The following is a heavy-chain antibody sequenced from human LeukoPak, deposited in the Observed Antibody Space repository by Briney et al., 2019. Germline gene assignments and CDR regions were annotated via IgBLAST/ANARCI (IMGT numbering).Heavy chain of an antibody. Sequence: ASVKVSCKASGYSFTDYDINWVRQATGQGLEWMGWMNPNTGNTDYAQKFQGRVTTTRDTSISTAYMELSGLRSDDTAIYYCAGGWEPYDYWFDPWGQGTLVTVSS. CDR2: MNPNTGNT. V-gene: IGHV1-8*01. D-gene: IGHD5-12*01. CDR1: GYSFTDYD. CDR3: AGGWEPYDYWFDP. J-gene: IGHJ5*02.